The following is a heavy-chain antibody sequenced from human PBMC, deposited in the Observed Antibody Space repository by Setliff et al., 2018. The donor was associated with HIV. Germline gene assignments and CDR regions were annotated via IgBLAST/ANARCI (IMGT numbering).Heavy chain of an antibody. CDR3: ARVPRTGPLDY. V-gene: IGHV1-18*01. CDR1: GYTFINYG. J-gene: IGHJ4*02. CDR2: ISVYNGNT. Sequence: ASVKVSCKTSGYTFINYGIHWVRQAPGQGLEWMGWISVYNGNTNYAEKFQGRVTMTTDTSTSTAYMDLRSLRADDTALYYCARVPRTGPLDYWGQGTLVTVSS.